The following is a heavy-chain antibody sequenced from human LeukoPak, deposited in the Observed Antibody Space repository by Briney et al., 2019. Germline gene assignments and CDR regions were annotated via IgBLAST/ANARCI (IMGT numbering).Heavy chain of an antibody. V-gene: IGHV4-59*12. J-gene: IGHJ3*01. Sequence: PSETLSLTCTVSGGSISSYYWSWIRQPPGKGLEGIGYIYYSGSTNYNPSLKSRVTISVDTSKNQFSLKLSSVTAADTAVYYCAKLVARPSDAFDVWGQGTVVTVSS. CDR2: IYYSGST. CDR1: GGSISSYY. D-gene: IGHD2-2*01. CDR3: AKLVARPSDAFDV.